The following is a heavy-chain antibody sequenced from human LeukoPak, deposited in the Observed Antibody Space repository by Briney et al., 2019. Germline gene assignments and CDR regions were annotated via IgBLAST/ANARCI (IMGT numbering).Heavy chain of an antibody. J-gene: IGHJ4*02. Sequence: TLSLTCTVSGGSISSGGYYWSWIRQHPGKGLEWIGYIYYSGSTYYNPSLKSRVTISVDTSKNQFSLKLSSVTAADTAVYYCARVDIAAAGTGQFDYWGQGTLVTVSS. D-gene: IGHD6-13*01. CDR2: IYYSGST. V-gene: IGHV4-31*03. CDR3: ARVDIAAAGTGQFDY. CDR1: GGSISSGGYY.